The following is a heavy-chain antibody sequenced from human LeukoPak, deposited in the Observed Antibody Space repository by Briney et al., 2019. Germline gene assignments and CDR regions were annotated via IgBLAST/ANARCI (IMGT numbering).Heavy chain of an antibody. CDR2: INHSGST. V-gene: IGHV4-34*01. D-gene: IGHD3-16*01. CDR1: GGSFSGYY. CDR3: ARGLGSYYFDY. J-gene: IGHJ4*02. Sequence: PSETLSLTRAVYGGSFSGYYWSWIRQPPGKGLEWIGEINHSGSTNYNPSLKSRVTISVDTSKNQFSLKLSSVTAADTAVYYCARGLGSYYFDYWGQGTLVTVSS.